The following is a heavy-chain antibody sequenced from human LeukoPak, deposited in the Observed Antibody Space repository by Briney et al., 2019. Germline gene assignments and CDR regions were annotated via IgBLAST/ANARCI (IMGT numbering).Heavy chain of an antibody. Sequence: SETLSLTCTVSGGSISSYYWSWIRQPAGKGLEWIGRIYPSGTTNYNPSLKSRVTMSVDTSKNQFSLKLSSVTAADTAVYHCARAGVDCSTTTCEGPNWFDPWGQGTLVTVSS. V-gene: IGHV4-4*07. J-gene: IGHJ5*02. CDR1: GGSISSYY. CDR3: ARAGVDCSTTTCEGPNWFDP. CDR2: IYPSGTT. D-gene: IGHD2-2*01.